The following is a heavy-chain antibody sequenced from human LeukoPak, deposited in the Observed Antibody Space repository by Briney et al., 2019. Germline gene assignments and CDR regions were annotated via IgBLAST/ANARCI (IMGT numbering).Heavy chain of an antibody. V-gene: IGHV3-30*03. CDR2: IPYDGSNK. D-gene: IGHD2-21*02. CDR1: GFTFSSYG. CDR3: ATGAYCGGDCYFDY. J-gene: IGHJ4*02. Sequence: GGSLRLSCAASGFTFSSYGMHWVRQAPGKGLEWVAVIPYDGSNKYYADSVKGRFTISRDNSKNTLYLQMNSLRAEDTAVYCCATGAYCGGDCYFDYWGQGTLVTVSS.